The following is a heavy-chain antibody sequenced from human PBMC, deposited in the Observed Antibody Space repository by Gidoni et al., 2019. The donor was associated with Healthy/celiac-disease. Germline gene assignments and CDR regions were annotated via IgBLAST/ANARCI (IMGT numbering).Heavy chain of an antibody. CDR1: GYSFTSYW. V-gene: IGHV5-51*01. Sequence: EVQLVQSGAEVKKPGESLKISCKGSGYSFTSYWIGWVRQMPGKGLEWMGIIYPCDSDTRYSPSFQGQVTISADKSISTAYLQWSSLKASDTAMYYCARAKRSSTSCYWCPREGDHYYFDYWGQGTLVTVSS. D-gene: IGHD2-2*01. CDR3: ARAKRSSTSCYWCPREGDHYYFDY. J-gene: IGHJ4*02. CDR2: IYPCDSDT.